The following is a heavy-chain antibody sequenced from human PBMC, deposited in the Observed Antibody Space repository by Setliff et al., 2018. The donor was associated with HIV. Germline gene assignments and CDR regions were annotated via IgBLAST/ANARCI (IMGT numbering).Heavy chain of an antibody. CDR1: GFTFSTFS. D-gene: IGHD4-4*01. Sequence: GGSLRLSCAASGFTFSTFSMSWVRQAPGKGLEWVSVIYRGGSTYYADSVKGRFTISRDNSKSTLYLQMNSLRAEDTAVYYCAKDPPGDYNGMPGDIWGQGTTVTVSS. CDR3: AKDPPGDYNGMPGDI. J-gene: IGHJ3*02. CDR2: IYRGGST. V-gene: IGHV3-53*01.